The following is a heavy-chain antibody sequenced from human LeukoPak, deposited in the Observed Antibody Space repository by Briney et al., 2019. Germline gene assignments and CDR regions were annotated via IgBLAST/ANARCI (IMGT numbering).Heavy chain of an antibody. CDR3: ARDPYYESSGYYYGGNWFDP. Sequence: SVKVSCKASGGTFSSYAISWVRQAPGQGLEWMGGIIPIFGTANYAQKFQGRVTITTDESTSTAYMELSSLRSEDTAVYYCARDPYYESSGYYYGGNWFDPWGQGTLVTVSS. J-gene: IGHJ5*02. CDR2: IIPIFGTA. V-gene: IGHV1-69*05. D-gene: IGHD3-22*01. CDR1: GGTFSSYA.